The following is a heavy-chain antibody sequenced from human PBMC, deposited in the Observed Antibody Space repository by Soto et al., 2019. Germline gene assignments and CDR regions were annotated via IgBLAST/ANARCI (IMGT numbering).Heavy chain of an antibody. CDR1: GGTFSSYT. D-gene: IGHD5-12*01. V-gene: IGHV1-69*02. J-gene: IGHJ6*03. CDR3: ARSRTRGYSGYGYYYMDV. CDR2: IIPILGIA. Sequence: SVKVSCKASGGTFSSYTISWVRQAPGQGLEWMGRIIPILGIANYAQKFQGRVTITADKSTSTAYMELSSLRSEDTAVYYCARSRTRGYSGYGYYYMDVWGKGTTVTVSS.